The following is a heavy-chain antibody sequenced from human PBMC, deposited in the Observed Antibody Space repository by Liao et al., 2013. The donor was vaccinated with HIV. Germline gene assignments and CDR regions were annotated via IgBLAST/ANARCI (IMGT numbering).Heavy chain of an antibody. Sequence: QVQLQESGPGLVKPSQTLSLTCTVSGGSISSSSYYWSWIRQPAGKGLEWIGRIYTSGSTNYNPSLKSRVTISVDTSKNQFSLRLSSVTAADTAVYYCASGSYFFDNWGQEPWSPSPQ. CDR2: IYTSGST. D-gene: IGHD1-26*01. CDR1: GGSISSSSYY. J-gene: IGHJ4*01. V-gene: IGHV4-61*02. CDR3: ASGSYFFDN.